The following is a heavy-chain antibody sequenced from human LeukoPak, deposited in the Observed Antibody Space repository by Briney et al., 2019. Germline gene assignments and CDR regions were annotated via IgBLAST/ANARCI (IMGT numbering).Heavy chain of an antibody. CDR3: ARGGGGSDAFDI. Sequence: HSGGSLRLSCAASGFTFNRYNMNWVRQAPGKGLEWVSYMSSGGTTINYADSVKGRFTISRDNPNNSLYLQMNSLRVEDTAVYFCARGGGGSDAFDIWGQGTMVTVSS. D-gene: IGHD2-15*01. CDR1: GFTFNRYN. J-gene: IGHJ3*02. CDR2: MSSGGTTI. V-gene: IGHV3-48*01.